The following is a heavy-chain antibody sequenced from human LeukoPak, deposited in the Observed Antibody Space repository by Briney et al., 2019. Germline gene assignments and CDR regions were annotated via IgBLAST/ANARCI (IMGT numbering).Heavy chain of an antibody. Sequence: GGSLRLSCAASGFTFSTYWMHWVRQTPGKGLVWVSHINTDGSTTDYADSVKGRFTISRDNAKNTLYLQMNSLRAEDTAVYYCAHGAMYQLDYWGQGTLVTVSS. CDR1: GFTFSTYW. J-gene: IGHJ4*02. CDR3: AHGAMYQLDY. D-gene: IGHD2-2*01. CDR2: INTDGSTT. V-gene: IGHV3-74*01.